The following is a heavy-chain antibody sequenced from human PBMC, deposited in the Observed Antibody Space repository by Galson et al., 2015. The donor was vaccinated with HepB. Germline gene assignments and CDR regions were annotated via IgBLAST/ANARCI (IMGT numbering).Heavy chain of an antibody. J-gene: IGHJ5*02. CDR2: IYWDDDK. CDR1: GFSLSTSGVG. Sequence: PALVKPTQTLTLTCTFSGFSLSTSGVGVGWIRQPPGKALECLALIYWDDDKRYNPSLKSRLTINKDTSRNQVVLTMTNMDPVDTATYYCAHRQRYSGNWNVGWFDPWGQGTLVTVSS. D-gene: IGHD1-1*01. V-gene: IGHV2-5*02. CDR3: AHRQRYSGNWNVGWFDP.